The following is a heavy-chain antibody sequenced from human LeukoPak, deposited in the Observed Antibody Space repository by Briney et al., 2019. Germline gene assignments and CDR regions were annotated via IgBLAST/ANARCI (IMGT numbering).Heavy chain of an antibody. D-gene: IGHD1-26*01. CDR1: GVSISSGY. CDR3: ARYVRNSGTFYLDY. V-gene: IGHV4-59*01. J-gene: IGHJ4*02. CDR2: IYYSGST. Sequence: SETLSLTCTVSGVSISSGYWSWIRQPPGKGLEWIGYIYYSGSTNYNPSLESRVSMSLDTSQTQFSLNLRSVTAADTAVYYCARYVRNSGTFYLDYWGQGTLVTVSS.